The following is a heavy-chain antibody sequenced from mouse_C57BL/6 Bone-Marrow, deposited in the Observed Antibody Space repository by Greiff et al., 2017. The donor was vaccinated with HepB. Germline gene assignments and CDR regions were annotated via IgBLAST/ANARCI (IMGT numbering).Heavy chain of an antibody. CDR2: IYPGDGDT. J-gene: IGHJ3*01. Sequence: QVTLKESGPELVKPGASVKISCKASGYAFSSSWMNWVKQRPGKGLEWIGRIYPGDGDTNYNGKFKGKATLTADKSSSTAYMQLSSLTSEDSAVYFCANYYYGSSYGFAYWGQGTLVTVSA. CDR1: GYAFSSSW. D-gene: IGHD1-1*01. CDR3: ANYYYGSSYGFAY. V-gene: IGHV1-82*01.